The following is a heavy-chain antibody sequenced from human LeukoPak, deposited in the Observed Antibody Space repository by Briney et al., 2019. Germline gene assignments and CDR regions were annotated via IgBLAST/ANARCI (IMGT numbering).Heavy chain of an antibody. CDR3: ARDEYYDDSGYYFRYLDS. J-gene: IGHJ4*02. V-gene: IGHV4-61*02. CDR2: FHTGGSA. Sequence: SETLSLTCSVSGGSISSDNYYWPWIRQPARKGLEWIGRFHTGGSANYNPSLKSRVTISVDTSKNQFSLRLNSVTAADTAIYYCARDEYYDDSGYYFRYLDSWGQGTLVTVSS. D-gene: IGHD3-22*01. CDR1: GGSISSDNYY.